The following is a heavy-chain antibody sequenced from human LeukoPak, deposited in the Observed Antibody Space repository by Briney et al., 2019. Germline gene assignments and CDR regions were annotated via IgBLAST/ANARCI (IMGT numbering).Heavy chain of an antibody. CDR2: ISSSGSTI. CDR3: ARGRRMATIRVLADY. V-gene: IGHV3-48*03. CDR1: GFTFSSYE. D-gene: IGHD5-24*01. J-gene: IGHJ4*02. Sequence: GGSLRLSCAASGFTFSSYEMNWVRQAPGKGLEWVSYISSSGSTIYYADSVKGRFTISRDNAKNSLYLQMNSLRAEDTAVYYCARGRRMATIRVLADYWGQGTLVTVSS.